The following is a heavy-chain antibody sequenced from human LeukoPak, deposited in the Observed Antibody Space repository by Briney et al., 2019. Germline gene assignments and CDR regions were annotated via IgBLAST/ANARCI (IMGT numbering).Heavy chain of an antibody. J-gene: IGHJ4*02. CDR2: ISSSGSDI. Sequence: NPGGSLRLSCAASGFTFSSYWMSWVRQAPGKGLEWVSSISSSGSDIYYADSVKGRFTISRDNAKNSLCLQMNSLRGEDTAVYYCARGAGRYSSLTDYWGQGTRVTVSS. CDR1: GFTFSSYW. D-gene: IGHD6-13*01. CDR3: ARGAGRYSSLTDY. V-gene: IGHV3-21*06.